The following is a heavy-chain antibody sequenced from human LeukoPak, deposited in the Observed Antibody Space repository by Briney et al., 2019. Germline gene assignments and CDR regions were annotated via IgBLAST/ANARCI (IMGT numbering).Heavy chain of an antibody. CDR1: GGTFSSYA. D-gene: IGHD5-12*01. V-gene: IGHV1-69*13. Sequence: ASVKVSCKASGGTFSSYAISWVRQAPGQGLEWMGGIIPIFGTANYAQKFQGRVTITADESTSTAYMELSSLRSEDTAVYYCARGFGSGYDFPTYYSGMDVWGQGTTVTVAS. CDR2: IIPIFGTA. CDR3: ARGFGSGYDFPTYYSGMDV. J-gene: IGHJ6*02.